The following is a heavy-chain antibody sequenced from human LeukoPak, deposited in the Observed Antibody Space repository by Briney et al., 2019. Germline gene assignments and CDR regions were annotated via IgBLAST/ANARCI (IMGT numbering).Heavy chain of an antibody. J-gene: IGHJ3*02. CDR2: ISSSSSYI. CDR3: ARRRELGAFDI. Sequence: PGGSLRLSFAASGFTFSSYSTNWVRQAPGKGLEWVSSISSSSSYIYYADSVKGRFTISRDNAKNSLYLQMNSLRAEDTAVYYCARRRELGAFDIWGQGTMVTVSS. CDR1: GFTFSSYS. D-gene: IGHD1-7*01. V-gene: IGHV3-21*01.